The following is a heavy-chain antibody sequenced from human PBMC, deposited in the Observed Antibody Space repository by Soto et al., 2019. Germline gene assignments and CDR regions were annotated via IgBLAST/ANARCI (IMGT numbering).Heavy chain of an antibody. V-gene: IGHV4-59*01. CDR1: GFTFSSYW. CDR2: IHYSGTT. CDR3: AAGEASSRNLAPYYLDF. D-gene: IGHD6-13*01. J-gene: IGHJ4*02. Sequence: PGGSLRLSCAASGFTFSSYWMSWVRQAPGKGLEWIGYIHYSGTTSFFPSYNPSLRSRVTISEDTSKNQFSLKLLSVTTADTAVYFCAAGEASSRNLAPYYLDFWGQGTLVTVSS.